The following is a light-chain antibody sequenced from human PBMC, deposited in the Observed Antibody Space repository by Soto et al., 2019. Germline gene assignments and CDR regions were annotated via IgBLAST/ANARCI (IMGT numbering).Light chain of an antibody. Sequence: DIQMTQSPSTLSASVGDRVTITCRASQSINSWLAWYQQKPGKAPKLLIYRASSLQSGVPSRFSGSGSGKEFTLTISSLQPDDFATYYCQEYSDYSYTFGQGTKLEIK. CDR3: QEYSDYSYT. CDR1: QSINSW. J-gene: IGKJ2*01. V-gene: IGKV1-5*03. CDR2: RAS.